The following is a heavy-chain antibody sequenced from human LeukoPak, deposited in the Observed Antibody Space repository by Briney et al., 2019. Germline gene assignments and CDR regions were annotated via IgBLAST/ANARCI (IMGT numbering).Heavy chain of an antibody. V-gene: IGHV3-30*02. CDR2: IRYDGSNK. J-gene: IGHJ6*02. Sequence: GRSLRLSCAASGFTFSSYDMHWVRQAPGKGLEWVAFIRYDGSNKYYADSVKGRFTISRDSSKNTLYLQMNSLRAEDTAVYYCAKGRDSYRYDMDVWGQGTTVTVSS. CDR3: AKGRDSYRYDMDV. CDR1: GFTFSSYD. D-gene: IGHD5-18*01.